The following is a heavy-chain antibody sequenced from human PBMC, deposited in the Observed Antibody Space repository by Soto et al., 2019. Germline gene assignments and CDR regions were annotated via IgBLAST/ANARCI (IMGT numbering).Heavy chain of an antibody. CDR1: EFTFSSYE. J-gene: IGHJ4*02. D-gene: IGHD6-13*01. CDR3: VRFGGAAAGPGDY. V-gene: IGHV3-48*03. Sequence: GGSLRLSCVASEFTFSSYEMNWVRQAPGKGLEWVSYISSSGTTIYYTDSVKGRFTISRDNAKKSLYLQMNSLRAEDTAVYYCVRFGGAAAGPGDYWGQGTLVTVS. CDR2: ISSSGTTI.